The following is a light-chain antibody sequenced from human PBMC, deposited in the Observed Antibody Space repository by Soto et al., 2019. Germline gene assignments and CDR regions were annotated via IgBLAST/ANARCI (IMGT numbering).Light chain of an antibody. Sequence: EVVLTQSPGTLSLSPGERVTLSCRASQSIINNYLAWYQRRPGQAPRLLIYGSSDRATGIPDRFSGSGSGTHFTLTISRLEAEDCAVYYCHQYGSSPPYTFGQGTKVEI. CDR2: GSS. CDR1: QSIINNY. CDR3: HQYGSSPPYT. V-gene: IGKV3-20*01. J-gene: IGKJ2*01.